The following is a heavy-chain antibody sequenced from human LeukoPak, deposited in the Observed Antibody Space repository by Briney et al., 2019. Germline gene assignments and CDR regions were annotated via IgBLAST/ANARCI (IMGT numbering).Heavy chain of an antibody. D-gene: IGHD3-10*01. V-gene: IGHV3-48*03. CDR1: GFTFSSYE. CDR2: ISSSGSTI. J-gene: IGHJ5*02. Sequence: GGSLRLSCAASGFTFSSYEMNWVRQAPGKGLEWVSYISSSGSTIYYADSVKGRVTISRDNAKNSLYLQMNSLRAEDTAVYYCARVVYGSGDPWGKGTLVTVSS. CDR3: ARVVYGSGDP.